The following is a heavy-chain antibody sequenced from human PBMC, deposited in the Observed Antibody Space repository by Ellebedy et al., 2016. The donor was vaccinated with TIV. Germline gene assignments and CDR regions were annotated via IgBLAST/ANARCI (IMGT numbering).Heavy chain of an antibody. CDR2: IIPILGIA. J-gene: IGHJ3*02. CDR1: GGTFSSYA. D-gene: IGHD4-23*01. Sequence: ASVKVSCKASGGTFSSYAISWVRQAPGQGLEWMGRIIPILGIANYAQKFQGRVTITADKSTSTAYMELSSLRSEDTAVYYCAREGGNSGSDAFDIWGQGTMVTVSS. V-gene: IGHV1-69*04. CDR3: AREGGNSGSDAFDI.